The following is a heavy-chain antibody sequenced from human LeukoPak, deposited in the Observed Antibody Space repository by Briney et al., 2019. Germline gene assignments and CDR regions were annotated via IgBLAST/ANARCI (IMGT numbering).Heavy chain of an antibody. CDR1: GVSFGVTNYY. CDR3: SRRFLEWLAHDY. D-gene: IGHD3-3*01. Sequence: SETLSLTCTVSGVSFGVTNYYWGRFRQPPGKGLEWIGNIFYSGSTFYNPSFQSRITISVDTSKNQFSLKLGSVTAADTAVYYCSRRFLEWLAHDYWGRGTLVTVSS. J-gene: IGHJ4*02. CDR2: IFYSGST. V-gene: IGHV4-39*01.